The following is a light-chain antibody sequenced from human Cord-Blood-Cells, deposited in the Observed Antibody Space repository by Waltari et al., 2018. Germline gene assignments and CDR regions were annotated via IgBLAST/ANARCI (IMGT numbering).Light chain of an antibody. CDR1: SSDVGSYNL. V-gene: IGLV2-23*01. Sequence: QSALTQPASVSGSPGQSITISCTGTSSDVGSYNLVSWYQQHPGKAPKLMIYEGSKRPSGVSDRLSGSKSVNTASLTISGLQAEDEADYYCCSYAGSSTFYVFGTGTKVTVL. CDR3: CSYAGSSTFYV. CDR2: EGS. J-gene: IGLJ1*01.